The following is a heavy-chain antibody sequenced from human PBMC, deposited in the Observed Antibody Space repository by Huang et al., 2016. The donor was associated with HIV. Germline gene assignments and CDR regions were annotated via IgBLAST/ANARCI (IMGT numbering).Heavy chain of an antibody. J-gene: IGHJ4*02. CDR2: IRDDGNNY. CDR3: AKDLTYTFGRHFDY. D-gene: IGHD3-3*01. V-gene: IGHV3-30*02. Sequence: QVQLVESGGGVVQPGGSLRHSCTASGFTFGSFGMHWVRQAPGKVREWVAFIRDDGNNYYYADSVRGRFTISRDNSKDTLYLQMNRLRPDDSAVYYCAKDLTYTFGRHFDYWGRGTLVTVSS. CDR1: GFTFGSFG.